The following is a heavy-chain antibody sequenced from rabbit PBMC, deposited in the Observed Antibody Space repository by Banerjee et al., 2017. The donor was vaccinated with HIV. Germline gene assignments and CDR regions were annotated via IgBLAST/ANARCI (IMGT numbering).Heavy chain of an antibody. J-gene: IGHJ4*01. D-gene: IGHD7-1*01. V-gene: IGHV1S45*01. CDR2: IVTSSVAT. CDR3: ARATGYSYYNL. Sequence: QEQLEESGGGLVKPEGSLTLTCTASGFDLSSYYYMCWVRQAPGKGLEWIACIVTSSVATYYASWAKGRFSISKTSSTTVTLQMTSLTAADTATYFCARATGYSYYNLWGPGTLVTVS. CDR1: GFDLSSYYY.